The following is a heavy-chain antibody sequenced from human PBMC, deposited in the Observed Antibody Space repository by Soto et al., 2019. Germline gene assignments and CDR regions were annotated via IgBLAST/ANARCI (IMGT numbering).Heavy chain of an antibody. CDR2: IYYRGST. CDR3: ARDKVVVVTATEGNWFDP. D-gene: IGHD2-21*02. J-gene: IGHJ5*02. CDR1: GGSVSSGSYY. V-gene: IGHV4-61*01. Sequence: SETLSLTCAVSGGSVSSGSYYWSWVRQPPGKGLEWIGYIYYRGSTNYNPSRKSRVSMSVATSKNQFSLKLSSVTAADTAVYYCARDKVVVVTATEGNWFDPWGQGTLVTVSS.